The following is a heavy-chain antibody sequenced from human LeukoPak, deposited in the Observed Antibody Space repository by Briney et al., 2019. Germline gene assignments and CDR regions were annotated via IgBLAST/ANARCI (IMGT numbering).Heavy chain of an antibody. CDR1: GFTFSSYG. Sequence: GGSLRLSCAASGFTFSSYGMHWVRQASGKGLEWVAVIWYDGSNKFYADSVKGRFIISRDNSKNTLYLQMNSLRAEDTAVYYCAKSNYFDSGGYYFFDYWGQGTLVTVSS. J-gene: IGHJ4*02. D-gene: IGHD3-22*01. V-gene: IGHV3-33*03. CDR2: IWYDGSNK. CDR3: AKSNYFDSGGYYFFDY.